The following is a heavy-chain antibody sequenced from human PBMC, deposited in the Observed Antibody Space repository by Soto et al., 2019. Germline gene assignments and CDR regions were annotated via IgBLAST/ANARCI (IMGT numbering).Heavy chain of an antibody. J-gene: IGHJ5*02. CDR1: GDSITSSAW. CDR3: ARGDNWRLDL. CDR2: IHLGGTT. D-gene: IGHD1-20*01. V-gene: IGHV4-4*02. Sequence: QVQLQESGPGLVKPSGTLSLTCAVSGDSITSSAWWSCVRQPPGKGLEWIGEIHLGGTTNYNPSLTSRVTISVYKSKNQFSLILNSVTAADTAIYYCARGDNWRLDLWGQGTLVTVSS.